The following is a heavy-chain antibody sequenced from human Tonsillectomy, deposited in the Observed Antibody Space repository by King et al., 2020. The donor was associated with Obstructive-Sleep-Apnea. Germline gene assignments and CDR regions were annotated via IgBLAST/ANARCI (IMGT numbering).Heavy chain of an antibody. CDR2: VSWSGGRI. CDR1: GFTFDDYA. D-gene: IGHD2-21*02. Sequence: VQLVESGGGLVQPGRSLRLSCAASGFTFDDYAMQWVRQAPGKGLEWVSGVSWSGGRITYADSVKGRFTISRDNAKNSLYLQMNSLRPEDTALYYCVKGRGGVTDQGYFDYWGQGTLVTVSS. CDR3: VKGRGGVTDQGYFDY. J-gene: IGHJ4*02. V-gene: IGHV3-9*01.